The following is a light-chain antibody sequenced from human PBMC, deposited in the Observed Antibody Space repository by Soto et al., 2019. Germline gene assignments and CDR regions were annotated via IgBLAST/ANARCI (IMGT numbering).Light chain of an antibody. CDR1: QNISSY. CDR3: QQYNNWPPYT. J-gene: IGKJ2*01. CDR2: GAS. V-gene: IGKV3-15*01. Sequence: IVLTQSPATLSLSPGKRATLSCRASQNISSYLIWYQQKPGQAPRLLIYGASTRATGIPATFSGSGSGTEFTLTISSLQSEDVAVYYCQQYNNWPPYTFGQGTKVDIK.